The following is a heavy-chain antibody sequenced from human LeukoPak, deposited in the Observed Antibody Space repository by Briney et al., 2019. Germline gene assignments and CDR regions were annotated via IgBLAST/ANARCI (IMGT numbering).Heavy chain of an antibody. V-gene: IGHV4-34*01. D-gene: IGHD6-6*01. Sequence: PSETLSLTCAVYGGSFSGYYWSWIRQPPGKGLEWIGEINHSGSTNYNPSLKSRVTISVDTAKNQFSLKLSSVTAADTAVYYCARGLKLFDPWGQGTLVTVSS. CDR2: INHSGST. CDR1: GGSFSGYY. CDR3: ARGLKLFDP. J-gene: IGHJ5*02.